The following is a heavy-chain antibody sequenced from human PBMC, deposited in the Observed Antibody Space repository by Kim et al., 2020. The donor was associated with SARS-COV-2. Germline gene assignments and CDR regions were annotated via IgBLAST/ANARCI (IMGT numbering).Heavy chain of an antibody. CDR1: GGSISSGGYY. Sequence: SETLSHTCTVSGGSISSGGYYWSWIRQHPGKGLEWIGYIYYSGSTYYNPSLKSRVTISVDTSKNQFSLKLSSVTAADTAVYYCARDRYDILTGRYGMDVWGQGTTVTVSS. V-gene: IGHV4-31*03. J-gene: IGHJ6*02. CDR3: ARDRYDILTGRYGMDV. CDR2: IYYSGST. D-gene: IGHD3-9*01.